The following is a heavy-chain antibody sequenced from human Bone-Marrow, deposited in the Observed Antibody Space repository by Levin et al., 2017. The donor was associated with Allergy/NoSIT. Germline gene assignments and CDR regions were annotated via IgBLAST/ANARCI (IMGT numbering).Heavy chain of an antibody. CDR2: IIPIFDSA. CDR3: ATTGIASAANYFAY. D-gene: IGHD2-2*01. CDR1: GGTFSSHG. V-gene: IGHV1-69*13. Sequence: ASVKVSCKASGGTFSSHGISWVRQAPGQGLEWMGGIIPIFDSANYAQNFHGRLTITADESTSTAYMELSSLRSEDTALYYCATTGIASAANYFAYWGQGTLVTVSS. J-gene: IGHJ4*02.